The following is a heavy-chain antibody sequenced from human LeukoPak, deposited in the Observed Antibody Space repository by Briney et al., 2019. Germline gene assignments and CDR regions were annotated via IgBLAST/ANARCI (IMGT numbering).Heavy chain of an antibody. J-gene: IGHJ6*02. CDR1: GFTVSSNY. D-gene: IGHD1-26*01. Sequence: GGSLRLSCAASGFTVSSNYMSWVRPAPGKGLEWVSVIYSGGRTYYADSVKGRFTISRDNSKNTVNLQMNSLRDEDTAVYFCARGNSGSSYVEYYYGMDVWGQGTTVTVSS. CDR3: ARGNSGSSYVEYYYGMDV. CDR2: IYSGGRT. V-gene: IGHV3-53*01.